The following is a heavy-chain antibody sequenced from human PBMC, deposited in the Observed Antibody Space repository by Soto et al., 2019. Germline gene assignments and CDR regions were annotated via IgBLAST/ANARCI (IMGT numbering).Heavy chain of an antibody. CDR1: GGSISSSSYY. CDR2: IYYSGST. D-gene: IGHD3-10*01. CDR3: ARLGITMVRAHYYYGMDV. J-gene: IGHJ6*02. V-gene: IGHV4-39*01. Sequence: SETLSLTCTVSGGSISSSSYYWGWIRQPPGKGLEWIGSIYYSGSTYYNPSLKSRVTISVDTSKNQFSLKLSSVTAADTAMYYCARLGITMVRAHYYYGMDVWGQGTTVTVSS.